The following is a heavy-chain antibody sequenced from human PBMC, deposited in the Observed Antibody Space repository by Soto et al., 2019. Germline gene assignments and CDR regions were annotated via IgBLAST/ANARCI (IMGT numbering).Heavy chain of an antibody. CDR2: MNPNSGNT. D-gene: IGHD3-10*01. Sequence: ASVKVSCKASGYTFTSYDVNWVRQATGQGLEWMGWMNPNSGNTGYAQKFQGRVTMTRDTSTSTVYMELSSLRSEDTAVYYCERGPPVRGVIMADYWGQGTLVTVSS. V-gene: IGHV1-8*01. CDR1: GYTFTSYD. CDR3: ERGPPVRGVIMADY. J-gene: IGHJ4*02.